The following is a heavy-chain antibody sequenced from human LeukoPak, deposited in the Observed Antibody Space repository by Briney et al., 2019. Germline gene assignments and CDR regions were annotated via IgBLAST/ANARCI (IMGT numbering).Heavy chain of an antibody. J-gene: IGHJ4*02. CDR1: GYTFTGYY. CDR3: AREEGDGYNYGICDY. CDR2: INPNSGGT. Sequence: GASVKVSCKASGYTFTGYYMHWVRQAPGQGLEWMGWINPNSGGTNYAQKLQGRVTMTTDTSTSTAYMELRSLRSDDTAVYYCAREEGDGYNYGICDYWGQGTLVTVSS. D-gene: IGHD5-24*01. V-gene: IGHV1-2*02.